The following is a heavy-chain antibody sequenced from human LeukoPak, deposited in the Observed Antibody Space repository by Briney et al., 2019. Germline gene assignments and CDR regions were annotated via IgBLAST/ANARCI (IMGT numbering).Heavy chain of an antibody. V-gene: IGHV3-23*01. CDR1: GFTFSSYA. D-gene: IGHD3-22*01. CDR3: AKDMYYYDSSGYRNSYYYYYYMDV. J-gene: IGHJ6*03. Sequence: GGSLRPSCAASGFTFSSYAMSWVRQAPGKGLEWVSAISGSGGSTYYADSVKGRFTISRDNSKNTLYLQMNSLRAEDTAVYYCAKDMYYYDSSGYRNSYYYYYYMDVWGKGTTVTVSS. CDR2: ISGSGGST.